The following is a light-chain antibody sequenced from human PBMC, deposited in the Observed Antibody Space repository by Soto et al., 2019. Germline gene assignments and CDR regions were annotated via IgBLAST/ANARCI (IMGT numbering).Light chain of an antibody. CDR1: SSDVGSYNF. V-gene: IGLV2-23*01. CDR2: EGS. Sequence: QSALTQPASVSGSPGQSITISCTGTSSDVGSYNFVSWYQQHPGKAPKLMIYEGSKRPSGVSNRFSGSKSGNTASLTISGLQPEDEADYYCCSYAGSSTFYVFGTGTKVTVL. CDR3: CSYAGSSTFYV. J-gene: IGLJ1*01.